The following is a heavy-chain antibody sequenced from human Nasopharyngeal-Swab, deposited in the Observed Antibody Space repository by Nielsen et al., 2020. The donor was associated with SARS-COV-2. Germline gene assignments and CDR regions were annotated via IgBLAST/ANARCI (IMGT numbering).Heavy chain of an antibody. V-gene: IGHV3-30*18. Sequence: GGSLRLSCAASGFTFSSYGTHWVRQAPGKGLEWVAVISYDGSNKYYADSVKGRFTISRDNSKNTLYLQMNSLRAEDTAVYYCAKDFGGSQPRGNFDYWGQGTLVTVSS. CDR3: AKDFGGSQPRGNFDY. CDR1: GFTFSSYG. CDR2: ISYDGSNK. J-gene: IGHJ4*02. D-gene: IGHD1-26*01.